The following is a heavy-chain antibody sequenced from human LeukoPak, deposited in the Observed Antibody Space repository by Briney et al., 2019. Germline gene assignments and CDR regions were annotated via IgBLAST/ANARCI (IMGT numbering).Heavy chain of an antibody. CDR3: ARGATMVRDLGY. Sequence: ASVKVSCKASGYTFISYGISWVRQAPGQGLEWMGWISAYNGNTNYAQKLQGRVTMTTDTSTSTAYMELRSLRSEDTAVYYCARGATMVRDLGYWGQGTLVTVSS. D-gene: IGHD3-10*01. CDR2: ISAYNGNT. J-gene: IGHJ4*02. V-gene: IGHV1-18*01. CDR1: GYTFISYG.